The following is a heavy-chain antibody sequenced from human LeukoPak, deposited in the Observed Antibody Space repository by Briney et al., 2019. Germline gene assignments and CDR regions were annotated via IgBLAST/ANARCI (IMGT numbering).Heavy chain of an antibody. CDR1: GFTLSNFA. Sequence: PGGSLRLSRTASGFTLSNFAMSWVRRAPGKGLEWVSGNTGSVEYYANSAKGRFTISRDNSKNTLYLQMNSLVAEDTATYYCARGSDLASYNELEYWGQGTLVTVSS. J-gene: IGHJ4*02. CDR2: NTGSVE. V-gene: IGHV3-23*01. CDR3: ARGSDLASYNELEY. D-gene: IGHD2-21*01.